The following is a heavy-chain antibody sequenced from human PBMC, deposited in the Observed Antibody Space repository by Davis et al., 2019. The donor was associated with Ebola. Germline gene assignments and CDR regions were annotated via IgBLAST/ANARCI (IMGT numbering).Heavy chain of an antibody. CDR3: AKDREQWLVQGN. Sequence: GESLKISCAASGFSFTNYAMHWVRQAPGKGLEWLTIISYDGNNQYYVDSVRGRFTISRDNSKNTVYLQMNSLRVEDTAVYFCAKDREQWLVQGNWGQGTLVTVSS. CDR1: GFSFTNYA. J-gene: IGHJ4*02. D-gene: IGHD6-19*01. CDR2: ISYDGNNQ. V-gene: IGHV3-30-3*01.